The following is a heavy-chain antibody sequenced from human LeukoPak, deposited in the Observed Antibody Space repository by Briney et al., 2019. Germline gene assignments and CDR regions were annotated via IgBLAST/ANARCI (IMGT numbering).Heavy chain of an antibody. D-gene: IGHD1-26*01. Sequence: ASVKVSCKASGYTFTAYAMIWVRQAPGQGLECMGIINPSGGSTSYAQKFQGRVTVTRDMSTSTVYMELSSLRSEDTAVYYCARGGVGATTYVWFDPWGQGTLVTVSS. CDR2: INPSGGST. V-gene: IGHV1-46*01. CDR3: ARGGVGATTYVWFDP. J-gene: IGHJ5*02. CDR1: GYTFTAYA.